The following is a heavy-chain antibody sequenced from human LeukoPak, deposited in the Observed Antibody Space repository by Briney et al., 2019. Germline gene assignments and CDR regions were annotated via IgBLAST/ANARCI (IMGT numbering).Heavy chain of an antibody. V-gene: IGHV4-59*01. Sequence: PSETLSLACTVSGDSIGTFYWGWIRQPPGKRLEWIGYIYYSGYSDSNPSLKSRVTISVDTSKNQFSLKLSSVTAADTAVYYCARSGVVPAAANWFDPWGQGTLVTVSS. CDR2: IYYSGYS. CDR3: ARSGVVPAAANWFDP. D-gene: IGHD2-2*01. CDR1: GDSIGTFY. J-gene: IGHJ5*02.